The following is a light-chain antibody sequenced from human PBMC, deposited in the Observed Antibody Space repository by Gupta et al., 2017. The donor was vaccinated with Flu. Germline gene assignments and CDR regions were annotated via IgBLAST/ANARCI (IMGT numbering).Light chain of an antibody. CDR1: TGAASTTAY. V-gene: IGLV8-61*01. CDR2: STD. CDR3: MLYMVGGTVV. J-gene: IGLJ2*01. Sequence: TVTLTCAWSTGAASTTAYPSWYQQTPGQAPRTLIYSTDTRSSGVPHRVSGSILGNKAALTITGAQAEDESEYYCMLYMVGGTVVFGGGTKLTVL.